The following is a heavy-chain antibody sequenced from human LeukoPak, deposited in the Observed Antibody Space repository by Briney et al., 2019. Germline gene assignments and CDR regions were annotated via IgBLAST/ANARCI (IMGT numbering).Heavy chain of an antibody. CDR3: AREVEMAHVDY. D-gene: IGHD5-24*01. CDR1: GFTFSSYE. Sequence: GGSLRLSCAASGFTFSSYEMSWVRQAPGKGLEWVSYISGSGSTIYYADSVQGRFTISRDNAKNSLYLQMNSLRAEDTAVYYCAREVEMAHVDYWGQGTLVTVSS. J-gene: IGHJ4*02. CDR2: ISGSGSTI. V-gene: IGHV3-48*03.